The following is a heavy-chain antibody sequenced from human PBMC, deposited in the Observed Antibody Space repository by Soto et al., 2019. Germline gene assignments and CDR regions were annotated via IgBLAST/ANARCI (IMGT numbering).Heavy chain of an antibody. J-gene: IGHJ6*02. CDR3: AIEGASGFGMDV. D-gene: IGHD1-26*01. CDR2: IYTSGST. V-gene: IGHV4-4*07. Sequence: QVQLQESGPGLVKPSETLSLTCNVSGVSIRSYYWSWVRQPAGKPLEWIGRIYTSGSTNYNPSLKRRVSMSVDTSKNQFSLEVTSVTAADTAVYYCAIEGASGFGMDVWGLGTTVTGSS. CDR1: GVSIRSYY.